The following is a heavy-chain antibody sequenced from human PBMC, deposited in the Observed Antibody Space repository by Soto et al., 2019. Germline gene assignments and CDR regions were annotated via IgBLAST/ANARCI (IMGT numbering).Heavy chain of an antibody. D-gene: IGHD4-17*01. CDR3: AHSDYGDYFDY. Sequence: QITLKESGPTLVKPTQTLTLTCTFSGFSLSAHGVGVGWIRQPPGKALEWLALIYWDDDKRYSPSLKSRLTITKDTSKNQVVLTMTNMVPVDTATYFYAHSDYGDYFDYWGQGTLVTVSS. CDR1: GFSLSAHGVG. CDR2: IYWDDDK. V-gene: IGHV2-5*02. J-gene: IGHJ4*02.